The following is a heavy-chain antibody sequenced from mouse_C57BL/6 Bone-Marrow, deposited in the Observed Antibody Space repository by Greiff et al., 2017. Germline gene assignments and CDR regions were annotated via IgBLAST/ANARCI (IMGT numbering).Heavy chain of an antibody. Sequence: VQLKESGAELVRPGASVKWSCTASGFNIKDDYMHWVKQRPEQGLEWIGWIDPENGDTEYASKFQGKATITAEPSSKTAYLQLSSLTSEDTAVYYCTTYYYGSSSYYYAMDYWGQGTSVTVSS. V-gene: IGHV14-4*01. D-gene: IGHD1-1*01. CDR2: IDPENGDT. CDR3: TTYYYGSSSYYYAMDY. J-gene: IGHJ4*01. CDR1: GFNIKDDY.